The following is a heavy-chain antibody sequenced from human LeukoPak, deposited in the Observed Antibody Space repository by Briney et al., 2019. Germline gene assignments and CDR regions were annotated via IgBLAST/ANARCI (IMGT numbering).Heavy chain of an antibody. CDR1: GDSISPYY. CDR3: ARSQQLIRTFDS. Sequence: SETLSLTCIVSGDSISPYYWNRIRQPPGKGLEWIGYIYYSGDTNYNPSLKSRVTMSVDTSKNQFSLRLTSVTAADTAVYYCARSQQLIRTFDSWGQGTLVTVSS. J-gene: IGHJ4*02. CDR2: IYYSGDT. D-gene: IGHD6-13*01. V-gene: IGHV4-59*01.